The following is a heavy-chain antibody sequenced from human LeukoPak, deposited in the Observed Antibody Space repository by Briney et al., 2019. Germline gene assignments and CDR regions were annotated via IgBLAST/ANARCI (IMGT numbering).Heavy chain of an antibody. CDR2: INWNGGST. D-gene: IGHD6-13*01. CDR1: GFTFDDYG. Sequence: GGSLRLSCAASGFTFDDYGMSWVRQAPGKGLEWVSGINWNGGSTGYADSVKGRFTISRDNAKNSLYLQMNSLRAEDTALYYCARGTSSSWYEGAADNWFDPWGQGTLVTVSS. V-gene: IGHV3-20*04. J-gene: IGHJ5*02. CDR3: ARGTSSSWYEGAADNWFDP.